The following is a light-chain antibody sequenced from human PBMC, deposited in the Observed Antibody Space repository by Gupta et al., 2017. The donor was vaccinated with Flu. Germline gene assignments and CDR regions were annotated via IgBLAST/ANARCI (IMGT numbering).Light chain of an antibody. Sequence: QSVLTQPPSVSGAPGQRVTISCSGTSSNIGSFYDVHWYQQLPGTAPKLLIYGKNNRPSGVSDRFSGAKSGASASLTITGLRPEDEADYYCQSYDNSLNGPVVFGGGTKLTVL. CDR3: QSYDNSLNGPVV. J-gene: IGLJ2*01. CDR2: GKN. CDR1: SSNIGSFYD. V-gene: IGLV1-40*01.